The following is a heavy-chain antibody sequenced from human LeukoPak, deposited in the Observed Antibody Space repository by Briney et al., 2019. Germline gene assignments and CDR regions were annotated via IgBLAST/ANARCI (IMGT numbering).Heavy chain of an antibody. CDR2: IYYSGST. D-gene: IGHD4-11*01. V-gene: IGHV4-59*01. Sequence: PSETLSLTCIVSGGSISSSYWSWIRQPPGKGLEWIGYIYYSGSTNYNPSLKSRVTISVDTSKNQFSLKLSSVTAADTAVYYCARGLTTAPAAYYYYYMDVWGKGTTVTVSS. CDR1: GGSISSSY. J-gene: IGHJ6*03. CDR3: ARGLTTAPAAYYYYYMDV.